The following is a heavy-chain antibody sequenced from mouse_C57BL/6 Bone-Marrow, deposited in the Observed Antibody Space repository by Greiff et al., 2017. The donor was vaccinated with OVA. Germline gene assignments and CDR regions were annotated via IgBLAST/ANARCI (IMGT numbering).Heavy chain of an antibody. D-gene: IGHD1-1*01. Sequence: QVQLQQSGPELVKPGASVKISCKASGYSFTSYYIHWVKQRPGQGLEWIGWIYPGSGNTKYNEKFKGKATLTADTSSSTSYMQLSSLTSEDSAVYYCARSFYSGSRDYWGQGTTLTVSS. V-gene: IGHV1-66*01. CDR3: ARSFYSGSRDY. CDR2: IYPGSGNT. J-gene: IGHJ2*01. CDR1: GYSFTSYY.